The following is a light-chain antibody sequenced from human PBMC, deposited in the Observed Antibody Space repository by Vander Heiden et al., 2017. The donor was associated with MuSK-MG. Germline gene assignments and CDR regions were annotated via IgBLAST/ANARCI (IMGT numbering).Light chain of an antibody. J-gene: IGLJ2*01. Sequence: QSALTQPPYASGSPGQSVTISCTGTSSDVGGYNFVSWYQQHPGKAPKLMIYEVSQRPSGVPDRFSGSKSGNTASLTVSGLQAEDEADYYCNSWAGSSIIFGGGTKLTVL. CDR3: NSWAGSSII. CDR1: SSDVGGYNF. V-gene: IGLV2-8*01. CDR2: EVS.